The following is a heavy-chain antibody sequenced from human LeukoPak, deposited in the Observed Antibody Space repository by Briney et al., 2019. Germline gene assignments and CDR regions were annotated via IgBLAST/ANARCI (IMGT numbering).Heavy chain of an antibody. CDR3: ARGTVRYYYGSGSYYFDY. D-gene: IGHD3-10*01. Sequence: GESLKISCQGSGYSFTSYWIGWVRQMPGKGLEWMGIIYPGDSDTRYSPSFQGQVTISADKSISTAYLQWSSLKASDTAMYYCARGTVRYYYGSGSYYFDYWGQGTLVTVSS. V-gene: IGHV5-51*01. CDR1: GYSFTSYW. J-gene: IGHJ4*02. CDR2: IYPGDSDT.